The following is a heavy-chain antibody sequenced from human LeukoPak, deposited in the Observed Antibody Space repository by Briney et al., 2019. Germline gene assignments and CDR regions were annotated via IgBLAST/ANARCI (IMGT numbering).Heavy chain of an antibody. J-gene: IGHJ5*02. V-gene: IGHV4-4*07. D-gene: IGHD6-19*01. CDR1: GGSISSYY. Sequence: PSETLSLTCTVSGGSISSYYWSWIRQPAGKGLEWIGRIYTSGSTNYNPTLKSRVTMSVDTSKNQFSLKLNSVTAADTAVYYCARGAQWLVHNWFDPWGQGTLVTVSS. CDR3: ARGAQWLVHNWFDP. CDR2: IYTSGST.